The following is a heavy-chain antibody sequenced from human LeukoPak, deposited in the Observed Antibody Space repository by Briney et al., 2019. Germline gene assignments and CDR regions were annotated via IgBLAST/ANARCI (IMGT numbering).Heavy chain of an antibody. CDR1: GYTFTSYA. D-gene: IGHD3-3*01. CDR3: ARGCYDFWSGYTTDYYYMDV. CDR2: INTNTGNP. V-gene: IGHV7-4-1*02. Sequence: GASVKVSCKASGYTFTSYAMNWVRQAPGQGLEWMGWINTNTGNPTYAQGFTGRFVFSLDTSVSTAYLQISSLKAEDTAVYYCARGCYDFWSGYTTDYYYMDVWGKGTTVTVSS. J-gene: IGHJ6*03.